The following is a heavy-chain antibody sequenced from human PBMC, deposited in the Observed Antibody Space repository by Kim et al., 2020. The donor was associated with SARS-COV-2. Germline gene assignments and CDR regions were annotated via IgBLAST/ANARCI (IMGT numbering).Heavy chain of an antibody. CDR1: GGSISSSSYY. V-gene: IGHV4-39*01. CDR3: ARHGLLWFGDRRGDAFDI. J-gene: IGHJ3*02. CDR2: IYYSGST. Sequence: SETLSLTCTVSGGSISSSSYYWGWIRQPPGKGLEWIGSIYYSGSTYYNPSLKSRVTISVDTSKNQFSLKLSSVTAADTAVYYCARHGLLWFGDRRGDAFDIWGQGTMVTVSS. D-gene: IGHD3-10*01.